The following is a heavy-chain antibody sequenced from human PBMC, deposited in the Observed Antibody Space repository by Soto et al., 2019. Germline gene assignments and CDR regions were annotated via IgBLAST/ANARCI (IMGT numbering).Heavy chain of an antibody. Sequence: GGSLRLSCAASGFTFSSYWMSWVRQAPGKGLEWVANIKQDGSEKYYVDSVKGRFTISRDNAKNSLYLQMNSLRAEDTAVYYCARDLVDFWSGYYRFDPWGQGNLVTVSS. CDR2: IKQDGSEK. CDR1: GFTFSSYW. V-gene: IGHV3-7*03. D-gene: IGHD3-3*01. J-gene: IGHJ5*02. CDR3: ARDLVDFWSGYYRFDP.